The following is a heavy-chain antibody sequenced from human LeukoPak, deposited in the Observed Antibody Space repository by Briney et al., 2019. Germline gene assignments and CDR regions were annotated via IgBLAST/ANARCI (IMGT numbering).Heavy chain of an antibody. Sequence: PSETLSLTCTVSGGSISSSSHYWGWIRQPPGKGLEWIGTIYYRGSANYNPSLKSRVTISVDTSKNQFSLKLSSVTAADTAVYYCARGGRWTKVCYFDYWGQGTLVTVSS. CDR2: IYYRGSA. CDR3: ARGGRWTKVCYFDY. D-gene: IGHD4-23*01. CDR1: GGSISSSSHY. V-gene: IGHV4-39*07. J-gene: IGHJ4*02.